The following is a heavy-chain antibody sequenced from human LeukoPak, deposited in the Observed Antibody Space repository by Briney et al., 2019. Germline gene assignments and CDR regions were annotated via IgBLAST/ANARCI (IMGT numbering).Heavy chain of an antibody. CDR1: GGSISSSSYY. CDR3: AGIPDIVVVPAAMGPNYYYYGMDV. Sequence: SETLSLTYTVSGGSISSSSYYWGWIRQPPGKGLEWIGSIYYSGSTYYNPSLKSRVTISVDTSKNQFSLKLSSVTAADTAVYYCAGIPDIVVVPAAMGPNYYYYGMDVWGQGTTVTVSS. CDR2: IYYSGST. V-gene: IGHV4-39*01. D-gene: IGHD2-2*01. J-gene: IGHJ6*02.